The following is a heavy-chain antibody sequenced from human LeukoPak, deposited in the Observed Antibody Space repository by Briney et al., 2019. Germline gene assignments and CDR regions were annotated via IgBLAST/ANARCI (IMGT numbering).Heavy chain of an antibody. CDR2: INGSGGST. V-gene: IGHV3-23*01. Sequence: PAGSLRLSCAASGFTFSSYSRSWVRQAPGKGLEWVSAINGSGGSTYYADPVKGRLTISRDNSKIALYLQMNSLRAEDTAVYYCAKDKVPWFDPWGQGTLVTVSS. CDR3: AKDKVPWFDP. J-gene: IGHJ5*02. CDR1: GFTFSSYS.